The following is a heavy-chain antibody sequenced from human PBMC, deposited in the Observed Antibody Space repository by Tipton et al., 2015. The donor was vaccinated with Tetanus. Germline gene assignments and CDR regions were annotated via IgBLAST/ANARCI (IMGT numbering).Heavy chain of an antibody. CDR1: GGSFSGYY. CDR2: INHSGST. V-gene: IGHV4-34*01. D-gene: IGHD4-17*01. Sequence: TLSLTCAVYGGSFSGYYWSWIRQPPGKGLEWIGEINHSGSTNYNPSLKSRVTISVDTSKNQFSLKLSSVTAADTAVYYCARGLVGDYEVSGGDYWGQGTLVTVSS. CDR3: ARGLVGDYEVSGGDY. J-gene: IGHJ4*02.